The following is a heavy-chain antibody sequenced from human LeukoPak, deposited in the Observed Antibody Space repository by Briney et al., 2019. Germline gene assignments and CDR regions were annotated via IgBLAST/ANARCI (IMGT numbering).Heavy chain of an antibody. V-gene: IGHV4-59*01. Sequence: SETLSLTCTVSGGSISSYYWSWIRQPPGKGLEWIGYIYYSGSTNYNPSLKSRVTISVDTSKNQFSLKLSSVTAADTAVYYCGRGDSSGWLYYFDYWGQGTLVTVSS. CDR1: GGSISSYY. CDR2: IYYSGST. D-gene: IGHD6-19*01. CDR3: GRGDSSGWLYYFDY. J-gene: IGHJ4*02.